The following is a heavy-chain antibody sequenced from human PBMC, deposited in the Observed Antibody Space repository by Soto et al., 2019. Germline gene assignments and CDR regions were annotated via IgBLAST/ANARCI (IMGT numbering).Heavy chain of an antibody. Sequence: ASVKVSCKASGYTFSNYAIHWVRQAPGQRLEWMGWINAGNGNTKSSQKFQGRVTITRDTSASTAYMELSSLRSDDTAVYYCARDSSVVVDGGCCQDYWGQGTQVTVSS. J-gene: IGHJ4*02. D-gene: IGHD2-15*01. CDR3: ARDSSVVVDGGCCQDY. CDR2: INAGNGNT. V-gene: IGHV1-3*01. CDR1: GYTFSNYA.